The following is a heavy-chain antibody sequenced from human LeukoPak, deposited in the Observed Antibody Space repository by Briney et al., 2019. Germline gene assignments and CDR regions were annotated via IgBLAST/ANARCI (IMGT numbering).Heavy chain of an antibody. CDR2: IWYDGSLK. Sequence: GGSLRLSCAASGFTFSSYDMPWVRQAPGKGLEWVAVIWYDGSLKYYADSVKGRFTISRDNSKNTLYLQMNSLRAEDTAVYYCARDRTTVTTYGWFDPWGQGTLVTVSS. V-gene: IGHV3-33*01. CDR3: ARDRTTVTTYGWFDP. CDR1: GFTFSSYD. J-gene: IGHJ5*02. D-gene: IGHD4-17*01.